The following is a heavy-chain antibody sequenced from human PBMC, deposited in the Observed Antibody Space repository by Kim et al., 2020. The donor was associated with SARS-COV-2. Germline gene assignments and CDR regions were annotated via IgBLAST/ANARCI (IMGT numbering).Heavy chain of an antibody. Sequence: SETLSLTCAVSGGSISSSNWWSWLRQPPGKGLEWIGEIYHSGSTNYNPSHKSRVTISVDKSKNQFSRKLSSVTAADTAVYYCARIQNSGSSHRVSPTTLENLDYWGQGTLVTVSS. V-gene: IGHV4-4*02. D-gene: IGHD1-26*01. CDR2: IYHSGST. CDR3: ARIQNSGSSHRVSPTTLENLDY. CDR1: GGSISSSNW. J-gene: IGHJ4*02.